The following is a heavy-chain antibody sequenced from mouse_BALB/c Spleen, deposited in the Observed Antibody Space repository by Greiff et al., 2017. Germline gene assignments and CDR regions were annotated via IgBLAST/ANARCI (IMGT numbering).Heavy chain of an antibody. CDR1: GYSITSDYA. CDR2: ISYSGST. D-gene: IGHD2-1*01. J-gene: IGHJ4*01. V-gene: IGHV3-2*02. CDR3: ARDGNYGDY. Sequence: DVQLQESGPGLVKPSQSLSLTCTVTGYSITSDYAWNWIRQFPGNKLEWMGYISYSGSTSYNPSLKSRISITRDTSKNQFFLQLNSVTTEDTATYYCARDGNYGDYWGQGTSVTVSS.